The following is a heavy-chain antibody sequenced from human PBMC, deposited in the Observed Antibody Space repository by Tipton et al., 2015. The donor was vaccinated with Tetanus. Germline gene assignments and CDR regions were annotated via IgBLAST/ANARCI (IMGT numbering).Heavy chain of an antibody. V-gene: IGHV4-39*01. CDR3: ASPYGDYVWYFDL. Sequence: LRLSCTVSGGSISSSSYYWGWIRQPPGKGLEWIGSIYYSGSTYYNPSLKSRVTISVDTSKNQFSLKLSSVTAAGTAVYYCASPYGDYVWYFDLWGRGTLVTVSS. J-gene: IGHJ2*01. CDR2: IYYSGST. CDR1: GGSISSSSYY. D-gene: IGHD4-17*01.